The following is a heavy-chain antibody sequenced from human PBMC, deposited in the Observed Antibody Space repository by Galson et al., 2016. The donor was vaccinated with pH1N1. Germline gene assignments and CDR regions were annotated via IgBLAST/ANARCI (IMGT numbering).Heavy chain of an antibody. Sequence: SVKVSCKASGYTFTNFDINWVRQATGQGLEWMGRMNPNSGNTGYAQKFQGRVTMTRNTSIRTAYMELSSLRSEDTAIYYCAIMYCGGDCPPGYFDLWGRGTLVTVSS. CDR3: AIMYCGGDCPPGYFDL. J-gene: IGHJ2*01. V-gene: IGHV1-8*01. D-gene: IGHD2-21*02. CDR1: GYTFTNFD. CDR2: MNPNSGNT.